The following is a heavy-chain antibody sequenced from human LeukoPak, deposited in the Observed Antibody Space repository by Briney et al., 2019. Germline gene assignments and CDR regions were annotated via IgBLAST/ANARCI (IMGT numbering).Heavy chain of an antibody. Sequence: ASVKVSCKASGYTSTSYDINWVRQATGQGLEWMGWMNPNSGNTGYAQKFQDRVTMTRNTSISTAYMELSSLRSEDTAVYYCARGYCSGGSCYTDRYFQHWGQGTLVTVSS. V-gene: IGHV1-8*01. J-gene: IGHJ1*01. CDR2: MNPNSGNT. CDR3: ARGYCSGGSCYTDRYFQH. CDR1: GYTSTSYD. D-gene: IGHD2-15*01.